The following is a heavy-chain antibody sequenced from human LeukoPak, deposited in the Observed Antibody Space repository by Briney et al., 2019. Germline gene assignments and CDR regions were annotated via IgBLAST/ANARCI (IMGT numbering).Heavy chain of an antibody. J-gene: IGHJ4*02. CDR2: ISDSGRT. CDR1: GGSMTNYY. D-gene: IGHD1-26*01. CDR3: ARHRSGTPCFDC. V-gene: IGHV4-59*08. Sequence: SETLSLTCSVSGGSMTNYYWSWIRQPPGKGLEWIAYISDSGRTNYNPSLKSRVTISVDTSKNQFSLKLSSVTAADTAVYHCARHRSGTPCFDCWGQGTLVTVSS.